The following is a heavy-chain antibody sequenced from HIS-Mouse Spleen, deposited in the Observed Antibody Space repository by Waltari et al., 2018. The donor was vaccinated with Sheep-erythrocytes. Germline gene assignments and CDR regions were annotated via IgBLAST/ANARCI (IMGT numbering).Heavy chain of an antibody. CDR1: GFSLSTSGTC. D-gene: IGHD3-3*01. J-gene: IGHJ6*02. V-gene: IGHV2-70*01. CDR3: ARTPRDYDFWSGYYFYYYGMDV. CDR2: IDWADDK. Sequence: QVTLRESGPALVKPTQTLTLTCTFSGFSLSTSGTCVSWIRQPPGKALDWPALIDWADDKYYSTSLKTRLTNSKDTSKNQVVLTMTNMDPLDTATYYCARTPRDYDFWSGYYFYYYGMDVWGQGTTVTVSS.